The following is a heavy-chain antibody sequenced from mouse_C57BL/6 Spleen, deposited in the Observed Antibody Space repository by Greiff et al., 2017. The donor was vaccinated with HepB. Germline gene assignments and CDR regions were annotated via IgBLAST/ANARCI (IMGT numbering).Heavy chain of an antibody. CDR3: ARGKDYDGFAY. CDR2: INPGSGGT. CDR1: GYAFTNYL. V-gene: IGHV1-54*01. Sequence: QVQLKQSGAELVRPGTSVKVSCKASGYAFTNYLIEWVKQRPGQGLEWIGVINPGSGGTNYNEKFKGKATLTADKSSSTAYMQLSSLTSEDSAVYFCARGKDYDGFAYWGQGTLVTVSA. D-gene: IGHD2-4*01. J-gene: IGHJ3*01.